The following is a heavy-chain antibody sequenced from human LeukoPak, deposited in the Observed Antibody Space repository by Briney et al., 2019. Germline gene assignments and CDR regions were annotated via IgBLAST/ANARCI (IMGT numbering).Heavy chain of an antibody. CDR1: GVPISGSY. V-gene: IGHV4-59*03. Sequence: PSETLSLTCIVSGVPISGSYWSWIRQPPGKGLEWIGYIYHFGSSNYNPSLKSRLTISVDASKNQFSLRLSSATAADTAVYYCVGYCSSTSCPWGQGTLVTVSS. J-gene: IGHJ5*02. CDR3: VGYCSSTSCP. D-gene: IGHD2-2*01. CDR2: IYHFGSS.